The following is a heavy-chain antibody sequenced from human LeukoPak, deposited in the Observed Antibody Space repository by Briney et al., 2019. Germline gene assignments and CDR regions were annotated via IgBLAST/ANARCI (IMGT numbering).Heavy chain of an antibody. V-gene: IGHV1-3*01. J-gene: IGHJ5*02. CDR1: GYTCTSYA. Sequence: ASVKVSCKASGYTCTSYAMHWVRQAPGQRLEWMGWINAGNGNTKYSQKFQGRVTITGDTSASTAYMEVSSLRSEDTAVYYCARVSMVRGVISWFDPWGQGTLVTVSS. D-gene: IGHD3-10*01. CDR3: ARVSMVRGVISWFDP. CDR2: INAGNGNT.